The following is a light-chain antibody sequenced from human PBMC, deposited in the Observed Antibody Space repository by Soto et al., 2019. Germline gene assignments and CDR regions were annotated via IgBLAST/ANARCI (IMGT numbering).Light chain of an antibody. CDR1: QSVSSN. CDR2: GAS. CDR3: QQRDSWPIT. Sequence: EIVMTQSPATLSVSPGERATLSCRASQSVSSNLAWYQQKAGQAPRLLMYGASTRAIGIPGRFSGSGSGTEFTLTINSLEPEDFAVYYCQQRDSWPITFGQGTRLEI. J-gene: IGKJ5*01. V-gene: IGKV3-15*01.